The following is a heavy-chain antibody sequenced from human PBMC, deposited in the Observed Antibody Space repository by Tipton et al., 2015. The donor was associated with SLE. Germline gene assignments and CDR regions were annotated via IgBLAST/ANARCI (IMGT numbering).Heavy chain of an antibody. CDR3: AGGSGSGWLDY. J-gene: IGHJ4*02. Sequence: GLVKPSETLSLTCAVYGGSFSGYYWCWIRQPPGKGLEWIGEINHSGSTNYNPSLKSRVTISVDTSKNQFSLKLSSVTAADTAVYYCAGGSGSGWLDYWGQGTLVTVSS. D-gene: IGHD6-19*01. CDR1: GGSFSGYY. V-gene: IGHV4-34*01. CDR2: INHSGST.